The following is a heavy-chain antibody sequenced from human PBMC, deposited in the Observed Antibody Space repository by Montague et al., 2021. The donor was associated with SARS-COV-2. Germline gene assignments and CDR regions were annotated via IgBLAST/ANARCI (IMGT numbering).Heavy chain of an antibody. D-gene: IGHD3-22*01. J-gene: IGHJ4*02. CDR2: INHRGYI. V-gene: IGHV4-34*01. CDR3: ASAPRNSFGYWAY. Sequence: SETLSLTCAVYGGSFSNFYWSWIRQPPGKGLEWIGEINHRGYIDSNPSPESRVTISVDTSKNQFSLKVNSVTAADTAVYYCASAPRNSFGYWAYWGQGTLLTVSS. CDR1: GGSFSNFY.